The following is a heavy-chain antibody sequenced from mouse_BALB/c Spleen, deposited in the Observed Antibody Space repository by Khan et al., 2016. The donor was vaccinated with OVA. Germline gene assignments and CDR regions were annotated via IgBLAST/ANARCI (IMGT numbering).Heavy chain of an antibody. V-gene: IGHV1S132*01. J-gene: IGHJ4*01. CDR1: GYTFTSYW. CDR2: ISPGNGNT. Sequence: QVQLQQSGADLVKPGASVKLSCKASGYTFTSYWINWIKQRPGQGLEWVGQISPGNGNTYYKQILKGKATLTVDTSSTTVYIQLSSLSSEDSAVYFCAGSNYYGNGRDALDYWGQGTSVTVSS. CDR3: AGSNYYGNGRDALDY. D-gene: IGHD2-1*01.